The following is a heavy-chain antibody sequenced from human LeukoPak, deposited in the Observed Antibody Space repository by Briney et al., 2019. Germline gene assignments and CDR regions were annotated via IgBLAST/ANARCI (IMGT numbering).Heavy chain of an antibody. V-gene: IGHV3-48*03. CDR3: ARLGFDY. J-gene: IGHJ4*02. CDR1: GFTFSSYE. Sequence: PGGSLRLSCAASGFTFSSYEMNWVRQAPGKGLEWVSYISTSGGTTYYADSVRGRFTISRDNAKNSLFLQMNSLRAEDTAVYYCARLGFDYWSQGTLVTVSS. CDR2: ISTSGGTT.